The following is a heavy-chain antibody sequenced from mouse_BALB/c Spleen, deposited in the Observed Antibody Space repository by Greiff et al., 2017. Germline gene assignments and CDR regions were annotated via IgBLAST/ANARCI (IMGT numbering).Heavy chain of an antibody. J-gene: IGHJ4*01. CDR3: ARAGYYAMDY. CDR1: GFTFSDYY. Sequence: EVKLMESGGGLVKPGGSLKLSCAASGFTFSDYYMYWVRQTPEKRLEWVATISDGGSYTYYPDSVKGRFTISRDNAKNNLYLQMSSLKSEDTAMYYCARAGYYAMDYWGQGTSVTFSA. V-gene: IGHV5-4*02. CDR2: ISDGGSYT.